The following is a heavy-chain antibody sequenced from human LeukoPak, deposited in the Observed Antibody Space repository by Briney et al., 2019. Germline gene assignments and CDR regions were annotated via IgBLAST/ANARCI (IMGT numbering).Heavy chain of an antibody. CDR1: GVSISSYY. V-gene: IGHV4-4*07. CDR3: ARKSDYFDY. J-gene: IGHJ4*02. CDR2: IQTSGST. Sequence: SETLSLTCTVSGVSISSYYWSRIRQPAGKGLEWLGRIQTSGSTDYNPSLKSRVTMSVDTSKNQFSLRLSSVTAADMAVYYCARKSDYFDYWGQGTLVTVSS.